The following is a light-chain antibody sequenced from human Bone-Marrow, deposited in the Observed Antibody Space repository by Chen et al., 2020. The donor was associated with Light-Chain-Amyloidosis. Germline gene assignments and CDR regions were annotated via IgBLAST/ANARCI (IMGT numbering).Light chain of an antibody. Sequence: DIVMTQSPLSLPVTPGEPASISCRSRQSLLQSNGYNYLDWYLQKPGQSPQLLIYLGSNRASGVPDRCSGSGSGTDFTLRISRVEAEDVGVYYCMQALHTPYTFGQGTKLEIK. V-gene: IGKV2-28*01. CDR3: MQALHTPYT. CDR2: LGS. J-gene: IGKJ2*01. CDR1: QSLLQSNGYNY.